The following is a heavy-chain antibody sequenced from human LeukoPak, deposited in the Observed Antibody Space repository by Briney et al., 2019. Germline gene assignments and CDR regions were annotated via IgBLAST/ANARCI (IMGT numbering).Heavy chain of an antibody. CDR2: INTNTGNP. CDR1: GYTFTSYA. V-gene: IGHV7-4-1*02. Sequence: ASVKVSCKASGYTFTSYAMNWVRQAPGQGLEWMGWINTNTGNPTYAQGFTGRFVFSLDTSVSTAYLQISSLKAEDTAVYYCARDWDCSGSSCRTSGNYWGQGTLVTVSS. CDR3: ARDWDCSGSSCRTSGNY. J-gene: IGHJ4*02. D-gene: IGHD2-15*01.